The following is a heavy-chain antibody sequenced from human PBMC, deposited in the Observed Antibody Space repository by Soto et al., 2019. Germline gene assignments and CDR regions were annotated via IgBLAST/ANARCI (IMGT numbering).Heavy chain of an antibody. CDR1: GFSLSTSGMC. J-gene: IGHJ4*02. V-gene: IGHV2-70*01. Sequence: ESGPTLVNPTQTLTLTCTFSGFSLSTSGMCVSWIRQPPGKALEWLALIDWDDDKYYSTSLKTRLTISKDTSKNQVVLTMTNMDPVDTATYYCARIACYYDSSGYYYPSFFDYWGQGTLVTVSS. D-gene: IGHD3-22*01. CDR2: IDWDDDK. CDR3: ARIACYYDSSGYYYPSFFDY.